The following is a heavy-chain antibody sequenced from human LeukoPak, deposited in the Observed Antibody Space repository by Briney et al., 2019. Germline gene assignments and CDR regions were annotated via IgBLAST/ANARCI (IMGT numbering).Heavy chain of an antibody. Sequence: GGSLRLSCAASGFTFSNFAMSWVRQAPGKGLEWVSAMSSVTYYADSVKGRFTISRDDSKSTLFLQMNSLRAEDTAVYYCAKAFFSGSGGNHKHFDSWGQGTLVAVSS. D-gene: IGHD3-10*01. J-gene: IGHJ4*02. V-gene: IGHV3-23*01. CDR1: GFTFSNFA. CDR2: MSSVT. CDR3: AKAFFSGSGGNHKHFDS.